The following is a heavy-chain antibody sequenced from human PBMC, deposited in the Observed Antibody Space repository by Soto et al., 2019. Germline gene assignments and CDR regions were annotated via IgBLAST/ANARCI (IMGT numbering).Heavy chain of an antibody. D-gene: IGHD6-19*01. CDR2: ISHSGTYT. CDR3: ARVPISRGSGWYDFDF. J-gene: IGHJ4*02. Sequence: QVQLVESGGGLVKPGGSLRLSCAASGFTFSDYYMSWIRQAPGKGLEWVSYISHSGTYTNYADSVKGRFTISRDNAENSLYLQMNSLRAEDTAVFYCARVPISRGSGWYDFDFWGQGTVVTVSS. CDR1: GFTFSDYY. V-gene: IGHV3-11*06.